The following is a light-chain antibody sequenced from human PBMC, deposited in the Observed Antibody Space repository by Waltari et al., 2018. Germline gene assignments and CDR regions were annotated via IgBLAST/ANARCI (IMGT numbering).Light chain of an antibody. J-gene: IGLJ2*01. CDR2: QDS. CDR3: QAWDSSTVV. V-gene: IGLV3-1*01. CDR1: KLGDKY. Sequence: SYELTQPPSVSVSPGQTAIITCSGDKLGDKYVCWYQQKPGQSPILVIYQDSKRPSGIPERFSGSNSGNTATLTISGTQSMDEADYYCQAWDSSTVVFGGGTKLTVL.